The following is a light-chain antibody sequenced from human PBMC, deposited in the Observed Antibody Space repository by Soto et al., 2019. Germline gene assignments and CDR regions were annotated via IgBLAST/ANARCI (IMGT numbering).Light chain of an antibody. CDR1: SRDVGNYNY. CDR2: EVS. V-gene: IGLV2-14*01. J-gene: IGLJ3*02. Sequence: QSALTQPASASGSPGQSITISCTGTSRDVGNYNYVSWYQQHPGKAPKVMIHEVSNRPSGVSNRFSGSKSGNTASLTISGLQAEDEADYYCSSYTTGSTLVFGGGTKVTVL. CDR3: SSYTTGSTLV.